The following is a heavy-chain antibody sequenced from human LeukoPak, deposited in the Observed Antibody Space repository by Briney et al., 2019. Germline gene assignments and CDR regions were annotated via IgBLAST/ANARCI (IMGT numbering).Heavy chain of an antibody. CDR3: ARDSGRYNYGPYHY. J-gene: IGHJ4*02. CDR2: IWDDGSNK. D-gene: IGHD5-18*01. V-gene: IGHV3-33*01. CDR1: GFTFSRYG. Sequence: GGSLRLSCAASGFTFSRYGMHWVRQAPGKGPEWVAFIWDDGSNKDYEDSVKGRFTISRDNSKNTLYLQMNSLIVEDTAIYYCARDSGRYNYGPYHYWGQGILVTVSS.